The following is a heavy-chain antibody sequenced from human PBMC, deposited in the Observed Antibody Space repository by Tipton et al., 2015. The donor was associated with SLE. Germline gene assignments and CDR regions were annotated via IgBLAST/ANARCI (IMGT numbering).Heavy chain of an antibody. V-gene: IGHV3-30*04. CDR1: GFTFSGSA. CDR3: ARDLLLFYYYMDV. J-gene: IGHJ6*03. CDR2: ISYDGSNK. D-gene: IGHD2-2*01. Sequence: SLRLSCAASGFTFSGSALHWVRQAPGKGLEWVAVISYDGSNKYYADSVKGRFTISRDNSKNTLYLQMNSLRAEDTAVYYCARDLLLFYYYMDVWGKGTTVTVSS.